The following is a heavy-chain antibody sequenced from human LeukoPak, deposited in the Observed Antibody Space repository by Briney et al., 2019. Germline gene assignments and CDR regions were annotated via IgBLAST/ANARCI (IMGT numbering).Heavy chain of an antibody. CDR1: GFTFRFYA. J-gene: IGHJ4*01. Sequence: GGSLRLSCAASGFTFRFYAMSWVRQSPGKGLECVSAISGSGGSTYFADSVKGRFTISRDNSKNTLYLQMSNLRAEDTAVYYCAKDSSTRWYSGEVYYFDSGGHGTLVTVSS. CDR2: ISGSGGST. V-gene: IGHV3-23*01. CDR3: AKDSSTRWYSGEVYYFDS. D-gene: IGHD4-23*01.